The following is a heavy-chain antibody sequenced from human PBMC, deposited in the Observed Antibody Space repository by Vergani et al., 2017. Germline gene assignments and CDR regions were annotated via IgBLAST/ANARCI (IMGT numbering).Heavy chain of an antibody. D-gene: IGHD6-19*01. CDR2: ISWNSGSI. J-gene: IGHJ4*02. CDR3: AKDKDSGWDEGEFDY. CDR1: GFTFDDYA. V-gene: IGHV3-9*01. Sequence: EVQLVESGGGLVQPGRSLRLSCAASGFTFDDYAMHWVRQAPGKGLVWVSGISWNSGSIGYADSVKGRFTISRDNAKNSLYLQMNSLRAEDTALYYCAKDKDSGWDEGEFDYWGQGTLVTVSS.